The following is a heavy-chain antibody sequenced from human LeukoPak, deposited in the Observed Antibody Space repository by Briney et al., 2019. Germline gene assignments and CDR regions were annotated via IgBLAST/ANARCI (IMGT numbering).Heavy chain of an antibody. CDR1: GYTSTGYY. J-gene: IGHJ6*02. V-gene: IGHV1-2*02. CDR2: INPNSGGT. D-gene: IGHD6-19*01. CDR3: ARERVVLQRLIHIAVASYGMDV. Sequence: ASVKVSCKASGYTSTGYYMHWVRQAPGQGLEWMGWINPNSGGTNYAQKFQGRVTMTRDTSISTAYMELSRLRSDDTAVYYCARERVVLQRLIHIAVASYGMDVWGQGTTVTVSS.